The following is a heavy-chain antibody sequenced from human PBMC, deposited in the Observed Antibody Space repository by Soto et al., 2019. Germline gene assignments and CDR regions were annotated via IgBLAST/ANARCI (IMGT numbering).Heavy chain of an antibody. D-gene: IGHD6-19*01. Sequence: QVQLQESGPGLVKPSQTLSLTCTVSGGSISSGAYYWSWIRQHPGKGLEWVGYIKYSGTTYYNPSLESRVSISSDTSKNQFSLKLSSVTAADTAVYYCARRITVAGIFDYWGQGTLVTVSS. J-gene: IGHJ4*02. CDR1: GGSISSGAYY. CDR2: IKYSGTT. CDR3: ARRITVAGIFDY. V-gene: IGHV4-31*03.